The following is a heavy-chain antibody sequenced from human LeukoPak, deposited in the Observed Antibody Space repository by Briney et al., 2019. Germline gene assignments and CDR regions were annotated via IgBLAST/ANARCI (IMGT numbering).Heavy chain of an antibody. CDR3: ARQRYCSSGSCRGMDV. D-gene: IGHD2-15*01. J-gene: IGHJ6*02. V-gene: IGHV5-51*01. Sequence: PGESLKISCKGSGCSFTTYSIGWVRQMPGKGLEWMGIIYPGDSDTRYSPSSQGQVTISADKSISTAYLQWSSLKASDTAMYYCARQRYCSSGSCRGMDVWGQGTTVTVSS. CDR1: GCSFTTYS. CDR2: IYPGDSDT.